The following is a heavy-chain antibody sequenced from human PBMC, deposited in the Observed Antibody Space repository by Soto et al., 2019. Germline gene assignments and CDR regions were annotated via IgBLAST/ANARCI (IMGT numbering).Heavy chain of an antibody. V-gene: IGHV4-30-4*01. D-gene: IGHD3-10*02. Sequence: PSETLSLTCTVPGGSISSGDYYWSWIRQPPGKGLEWIGYIYYSGSTYYNPSLKSRVTISVNTSKNQFSLKLSSVTAADTAVYYCARAIVRFSLPAIFDYWGQGTLVTVS. CDR1: GGSISSGDYY. CDR2: IYYSGST. CDR3: ARAIVRFSLPAIFDY. J-gene: IGHJ4*02.